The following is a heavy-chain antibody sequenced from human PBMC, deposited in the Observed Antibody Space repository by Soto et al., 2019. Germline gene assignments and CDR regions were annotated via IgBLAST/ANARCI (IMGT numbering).Heavy chain of an antibody. CDR2: IYYSGST. V-gene: IGHV4-39*01. CDR1: GGSISSSSYY. J-gene: IGHJ5*02. CDR3: ASPYSGYDLRPPT. D-gene: IGHD5-12*01. Sequence: PSETLSLTCTVSGGSISSSSYYWGWIRQPPGKGLEWIGSIYYSGSTYYNPSLKSRVTISVDTSKNQFSLKLSSVTAADTAVYYCASPYSGYDLRPPTWGQGTLVTVSS.